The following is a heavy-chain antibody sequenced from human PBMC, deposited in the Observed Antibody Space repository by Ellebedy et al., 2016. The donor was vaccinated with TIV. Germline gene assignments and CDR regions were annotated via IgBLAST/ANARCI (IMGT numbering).Heavy chain of an antibody. J-gene: IGHJ4*02. V-gene: IGHV3-7*03. Sequence: GESLKISCAASGFTFNNDWMTWVRQAPGRGLECVANIKEDGNEKNYADSVKVRIRIARDNAKNALYLQMNSRRAEDTAVYYCVRDAVSGWKNFHYWGQGSLVTVSS. CDR2: IKEDGNEK. CDR1: GFTFNNDW. D-gene: IGHD6-19*01. CDR3: VRDAVSGWKNFHY.